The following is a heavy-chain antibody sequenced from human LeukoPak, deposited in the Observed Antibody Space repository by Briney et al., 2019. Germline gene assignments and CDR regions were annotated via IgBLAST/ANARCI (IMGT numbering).Heavy chain of an antibody. V-gene: IGHV3-13*01. J-gene: IGHJ4*02. D-gene: IGHD3-10*01. Sequence: PGGSLRLSCAASGFTFSSYDMHWVRQATGKGLEWVSAIGTAGDTYYPGSVKGRFTISRENAKNSLYLQMNSLRAGDTAVYYCARVSSGSYYPDYWGQGTLVTVSS. CDR1: GFTFSSYD. CDR3: ARVSSGSYYPDY. CDR2: IGTAGDT.